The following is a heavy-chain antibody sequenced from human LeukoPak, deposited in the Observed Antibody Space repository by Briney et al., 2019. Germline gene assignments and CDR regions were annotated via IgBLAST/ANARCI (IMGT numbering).Heavy chain of an antibody. Sequence: GESLKISCKGSGYTFSTYWIGWVCQMPGKGLEWMGIIYPGDSDTRYSPSFQGQVTISADKSISTAYLQWSSLKASDTAMYYCARAAMVRGVTNWFDPWGQGTLVTVSS. D-gene: IGHD3-10*01. CDR2: IYPGDSDT. CDR1: GYTFSTYW. J-gene: IGHJ5*02. CDR3: ARAAMVRGVTNWFDP. V-gene: IGHV5-51*01.